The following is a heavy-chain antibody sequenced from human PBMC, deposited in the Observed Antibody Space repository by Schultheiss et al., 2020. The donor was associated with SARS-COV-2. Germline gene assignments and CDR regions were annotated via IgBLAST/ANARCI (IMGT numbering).Heavy chain of an antibody. CDR3: AILAVAGTHPFDY. CDR2: IYYSGST. Sequence: SETLSLTCTVSGGSISSSSYYWGWIRQPPGKGLEWIGYIYYSGSTYYNPSLKSRVTISVDTSKNQFSLRLSSVTAADTAVYYCAILAVAGTHPFDYWGQGTLVTVSS. J-gene: IGHJ4*02. CDR1: GGSISSSSYY. V-gene: IGHV4-39*01. D-gene: IGHD6-19*01.